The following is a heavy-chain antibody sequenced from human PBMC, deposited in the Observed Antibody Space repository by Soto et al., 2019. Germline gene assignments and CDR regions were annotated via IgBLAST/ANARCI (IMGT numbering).Heavy chain of an antibody. CDR3: AKQILTVTRPDYYGMDV. J-gene: IGHJ6*02. CDR1: GFTFSSYD. D-gene: IGHD4-17*01. Sequence: PGGSLRLSCAASGFTFSSYDMHWVRQATGKGLEWVSAIGTAGDTYYPGSVKGRFTISRDNSKNTLYLQMNSLRAADTAVYYCAKQILTVTRPDYYGMDVWGQGTTVTVSS. CDR2: IGTAGDT. V-gene: IGHV3-13*01.